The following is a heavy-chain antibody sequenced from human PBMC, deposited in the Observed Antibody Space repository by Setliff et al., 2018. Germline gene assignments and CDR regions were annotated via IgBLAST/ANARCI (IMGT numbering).Heavy chain of an antibody. J-gene: IGHJ3*01. Sequence: GGSLSLSCAASGFMFNTFAMHWVRQAPGTGLEWLALIWFDGSKEYYADSVKGRFSISRDNSKNTAYLEMNSLRVEDTAVYYCAKVGPRGGYYESRGQLGLDAFDVWGQGTMVTVSS. CDR1: GFMFNTFA. CDR3: AKVGPRGGYYESRGQLGLDAFDV. V-gene: IGHV3-33*06. CDR2: IWFDGSKE. D-gene: IGHD3-22*01.